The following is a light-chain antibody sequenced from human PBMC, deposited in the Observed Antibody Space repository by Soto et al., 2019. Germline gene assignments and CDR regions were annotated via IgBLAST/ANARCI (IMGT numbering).Light chain of an antibody. CDR3: MQSIQLPPA. J-gene: IGKJ1*01. Sequence: EIVTTQTPLSLSVTPGQPASISCKTGQPPQLLIYEVSNRFSGVPDRFSGSGSGTDFTLKISRVEAEDVGVYYCMQSIQLPPAFGQGTKVDIK. V-gene: IGKV2D-29*01. CDR2: EVS.